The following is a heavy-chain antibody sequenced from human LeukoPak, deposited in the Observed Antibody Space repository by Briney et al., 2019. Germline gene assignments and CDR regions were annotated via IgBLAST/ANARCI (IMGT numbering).Heavy chain of an antibody. Sequence: PSETLSLTCTVSGGSISSYYWSWIRQPPGKGLEWIGFIYYTGSTNYNPSLKSRVTISVDTSKNQFSLKLSSVTAADTAVYYCTRGSIAYYYMDVWGKGTTVTISS. D-gene: IGHD3-22*01. CDR2: IYYTGST. J-gene: IGHJ6*03. V-gene: IGHV4-59*01. CDR1: GGSISSYY. CDR3: TRGSIAYYYMDV.